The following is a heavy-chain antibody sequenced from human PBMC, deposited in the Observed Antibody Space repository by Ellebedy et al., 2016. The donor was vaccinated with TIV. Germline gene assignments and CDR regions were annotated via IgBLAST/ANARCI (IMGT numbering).Heavy chain of an antibody. D-gene: IGHD2-2*01. J-gene: IGHJ6*02. CDR1: GYSFTSYW. Sequence: GESLKISXKGSGYSFTSYWISWVRQMPGKGLEWMGRIDPSDSYTNYSPSFQGHVTISADKSISTAYLQWSSLKASDTAMYYCARHAAIDKIVVVPYYYYYYGMDVWGQGTTVTVSS. V-gene: IGHV5-10-1*01. CDR2: IDPSDSYT. CDR3: ARHAAIDKIVVVPYYYYYYGMDV.